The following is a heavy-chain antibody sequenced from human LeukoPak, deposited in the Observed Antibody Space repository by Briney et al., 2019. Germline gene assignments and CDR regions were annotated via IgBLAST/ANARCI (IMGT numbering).Heavy chain of an antibody. CDR2: IKSKTDGGTT. V-gene: IGHV3-15*01. Sequence: GGSLRLSCAASGFTFSNAWMSWVRQAPGKGLEWVGRIKSKTDGGTTDYAAPVKGRFTISRDDSKNTLYLPMNSLKTEDTAVYYCTTDSIAYYYDSSGYSEIDYWGQGTLVTVSS. D-gene: IGHD3-22*01. CDR3: TTDSIAYYYDSSGYSEIDY. CDR1: GFTFSNAW. J-gene: IGHJ4*02.